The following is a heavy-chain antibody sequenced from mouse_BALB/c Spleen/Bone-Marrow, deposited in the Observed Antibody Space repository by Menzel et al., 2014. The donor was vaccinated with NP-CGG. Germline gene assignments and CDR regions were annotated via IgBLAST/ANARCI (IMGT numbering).Heavy chain of an antibody. CDR1: GYTFTDYA. D-gene: IGHD2-14*01. V-gene: IGHV1S137*01. J-gene: IGHJ4*01. Sequence: VKLVESGAELVRPGVSVKISCKGSGYTFTDYAMHWVKQSRAKSLEWIGVISTYYGDASYNQKFKGKATMTVDKSSSTAYMELARLTSEDSAIYYCARSGKVRNAMDYWGQGTSVTVSS. CDR3: ARSGKVRNAMDY. CDR2: ISTYYGDA.